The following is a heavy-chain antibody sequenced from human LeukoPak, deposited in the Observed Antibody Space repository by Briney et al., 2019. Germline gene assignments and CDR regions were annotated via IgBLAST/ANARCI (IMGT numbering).Heavy chain of an antibody. J-gene: IGHJ4*02. CDR2: ISPSSGDT. CDR1: GYTFSTYD. V-gene: IGHV1-2*02. CDR3: AKGGSNGWAPIDY. Sequence: GASVNVSCKASGYTFSTYDVTWVRQASGQGLEWMGWISPSSGDTRHAQRFQDRVTMTRDTPVSTAYMELTRLQSDDTAVYYCAKGGSNGWAPIDYWGQGTLVTVSS. D-gene: IGHD6-19*01.